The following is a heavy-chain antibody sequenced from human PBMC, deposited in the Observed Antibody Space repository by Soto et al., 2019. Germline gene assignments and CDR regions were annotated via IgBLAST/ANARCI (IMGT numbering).Heavy chain of an antibody. J-gene: IGHJ6*02. V-gene: IGHV5-10-1*01. CDR1: GYSFTSYW. Sequence: PGESLKISCKGSGYSFTSYWISWVRQIPGKGLEWMGRIDPSDSYTNYSPSFQGHVTISAGKSISTAYLQWSSLKASDTAMYYCGRDLPGYGDYVDGIHVWGQGTTVPVSS. D-gene: IGHD4-17*01. CDR3: GRDLPGYGDYVDGIHV. CDR2: IDPSDSYT.